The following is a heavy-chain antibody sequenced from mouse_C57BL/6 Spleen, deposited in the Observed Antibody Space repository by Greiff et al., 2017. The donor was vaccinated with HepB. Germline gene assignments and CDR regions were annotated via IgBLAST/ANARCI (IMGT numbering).Heavy chain of an antibody. CDR3: AREGYYDYDGFAY. J-gene: IGHJ3*01. CDR1: GYAFTNYL. Sequence: VQGVESGAELVRPGTSVKVSCKASGYAFTNYLIEWVKQRPGQGLEWIGVINPGSGGTNYNEKFKGKATLTADKSSSTAYMQLSSLTSEDSAVYFCAREGYYDYDGFAYWGQGTLVTVSA. CDR2: INPGSGGT. D-gene: IGHD2-4*01. V-gene: IGHV1-54*01.